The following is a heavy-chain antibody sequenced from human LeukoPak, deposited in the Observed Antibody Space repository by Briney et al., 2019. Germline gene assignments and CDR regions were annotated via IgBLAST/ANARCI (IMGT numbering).Heavy chain of an antibody. D-gene: IGHD6-13*01. J-gene: IGHJ1*01. V-gene: IGHV3-21*01. Sequence: KSGGSLRLSCAASGFTFSSYSMNWVRQAPGKGLEWVSSISSSSSYIYYADSVKGRFTISRDNAKNSLYLQMNSLRAEDTAVYYCARDPYSSSWSLIAEYFQHWGQGTLVTVSS. CDR2: ISSSSSYI. CDR1: GFTFSSYS. CDR3: ARDPYSSSWSLIAEYFQH.